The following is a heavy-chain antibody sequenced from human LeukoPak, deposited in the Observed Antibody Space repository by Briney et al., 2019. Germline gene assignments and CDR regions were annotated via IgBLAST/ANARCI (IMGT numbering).Heavy chain of an antibody. D-gene: IGHD6-13*01. Sequence: GASVKVSCKASGYTFTSYGISWVRQASGQGLEWMGWISAYNGNTNYAQKLQGRVTMTTDTSTSTAYMELRSLRSDDTAVYYCARDVYSSSWYYFDYWGQGTLVTVSS. CDR2: ISAYNGNT. J-gene: IGHJ4*02. V-gene: IGHV1-18*01. CDR3: ARDVYSSSWYYFDY. CDR1: GYTFTSYG.